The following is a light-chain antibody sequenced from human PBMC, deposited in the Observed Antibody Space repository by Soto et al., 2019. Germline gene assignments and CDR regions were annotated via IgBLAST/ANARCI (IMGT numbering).Light chain of an antibody. CDR3: HQYNSYPYT. CDR1: QSISSW. Sequence: DIQMTQSPSTLSASVGDRVTITCRASQSISSWLAWYQQKPGKAPKLLIYDASSLESGVPSRFSGSESGTAFPLPISSLQPDDFATYYFHQYNSYPYTFGQGTQLEIK. V-gene: IGKV1-5*01. CDR2: DAS. J-gene: IGKJ2*01.